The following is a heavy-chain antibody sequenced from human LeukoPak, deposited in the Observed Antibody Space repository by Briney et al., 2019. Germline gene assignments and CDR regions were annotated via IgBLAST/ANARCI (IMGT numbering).Heavy chain of an antibody. CDR3: ARDAVQYSSSPRECDWFDP. CDR2: ISSSSSYI. Sequence: GGSLRLSCTASGFTFINYSMNWVRQAPGKGLEWVSSISSSSSYIYYADSVKGRFTISRDNAKNSLYLQMNSLRAEDTAVYYCARDAVQYSSSPRECDWFDPWGQGTLVTVSS. D-gene: IGHD6-13*01. V-gene: IGHV3-21*01. J-gene: IGHJ5*02. CDR1: GFTFINYS.